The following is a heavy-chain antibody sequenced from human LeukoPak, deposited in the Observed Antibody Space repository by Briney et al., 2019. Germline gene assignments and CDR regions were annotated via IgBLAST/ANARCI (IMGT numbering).Heavy chain of an antibody. CDR3: ARAMPRYYYDSSGRYDAFDI. D-gene: IGHD3-22*01. J-gene: IGHJ3*02. V-gene: IGHV4-4*07. CDR1: GGSISSYY. Sequence: SETLSLTCTVSGGSISSYYWSWIRQPAGKGLEWIGRIYTSGSTNYNPSLKSRVTMSVDTSKNQFSLKLSSVTAADTAVYYCARAMPRYYYDSSGRYDAFDIWGQGTMVTVSS. CDR2: IYTSGST.